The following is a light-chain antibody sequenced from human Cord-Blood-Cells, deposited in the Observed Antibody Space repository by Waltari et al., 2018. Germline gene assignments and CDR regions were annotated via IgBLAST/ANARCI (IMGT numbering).Light chain of an antibody. Sequence: QSALTQPASASGSPGQSITISCTGTRRDVGGSNYVSWYQQHPGKAPKLMIYEVSNRPSGVSNRFSGSKSGNTASLTISGLQAEDEADYYCSSYTSSSTHYVFGTGTKVTVL. V-gene: IGLV2-14*01. CDR3: SSYTSSSTHYV. CDR1: RRDVGGSNY. J-gene: IGLJ1*01. CDR2: EVS.